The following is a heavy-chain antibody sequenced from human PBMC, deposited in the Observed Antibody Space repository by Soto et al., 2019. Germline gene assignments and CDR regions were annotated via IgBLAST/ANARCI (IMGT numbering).Heavy chain of an antibody. CDR1: GFSLSSSGMR. J-gene: IGHJ6*02. D-gene: IGHD6-6*01. Sequence: GPPLVNHPQPLTLTCTFSGFSLSSSGMRVSWIRQPPGKALEWLARIDWDDDKFYSTSMKTRLTISKDTSKNQVVLTMRNVDPVDTATYYSARMGLVYADYDYYGMDVWGQGTTVTVSS. V-gene: IGHV2-70*04. CDR3: ARMGLVYADYDYYGMDV. CDR2: IDWDDDK.